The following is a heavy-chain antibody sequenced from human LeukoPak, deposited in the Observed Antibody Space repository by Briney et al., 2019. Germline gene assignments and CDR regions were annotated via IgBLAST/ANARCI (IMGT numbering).Heavy chain of an antibody. CDR3: ARLRKPYYDSSGYYLNYYYYMDV. V-gene: IGHV5-51*01. CDR2: IYPGESDT. CDR1: GYSFTSYW. J-gene: IGHJ6*03. Sequence: GESLKISCKGSGYSFTSYWIGWVRQMSGKGLEWMGIIYPGESDTRYSPSFQGQVTISADKSISTAYLQWSSLKASDTAMYYCARLRKPYYDSSGYYLNYYYYMDVWGKGTTVTISS. D-gene: IGHD3-22*01.